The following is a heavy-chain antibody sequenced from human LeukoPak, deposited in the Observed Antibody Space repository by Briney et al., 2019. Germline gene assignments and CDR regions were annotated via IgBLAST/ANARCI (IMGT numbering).Heavy chain of an antibody. CDR3: ARGGGRGSGSYYKKSVFAY. CDR2: INHSGST. D-gene: IGHD3-10*01. Sequence: PSETLSLTCAVYGGSFSGYYWSWIRQPPGKGLEWIGEINHSGSTNYNPSLKSRVTISVDTSKNQFSLKLSSVTAADTAVYYCARGGGRGSGSYYKKSVFAYWGQGTLVTVSS. V-gene: IGHV4-34*01. CDR1: GGSFSGYY. J-gene: IGHJ4*02.